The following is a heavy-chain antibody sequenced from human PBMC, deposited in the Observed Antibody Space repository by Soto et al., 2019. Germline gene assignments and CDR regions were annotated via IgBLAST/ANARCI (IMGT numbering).Heavy chain of an antibody. V-gene: IGHV4-34*01. Sequence: PSETLSLTCAVYGGSFSGYYWTWIRQPPGTGLEWIGEINHSGSTNYNPSLKSRVTISVDTSKNQFSLKLTSVTAADTAVYYCARELGGGYSYGYVYYYYYGMDVWGQGTTVTVSS. CDR1: GGSFSGYY. CDR2: INHSGST. CDR3: ARELGGGYSYGYVYYYYYGMDV. J-gene: IGHJ6*02. D-gene: IGHD5-18*01.